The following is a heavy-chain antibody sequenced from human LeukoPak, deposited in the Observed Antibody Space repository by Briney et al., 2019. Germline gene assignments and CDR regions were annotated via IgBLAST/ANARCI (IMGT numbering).Heavy chain of an antibody. CDR2: ISSSGSTI. CDR3: ARDGHYFDY. J-gene: IGHJ4*02. V-gene: IGHV3-48*03. CDR1: GFTFSSYE. Sequence: PGGSLRLSCAASGFTFSSYEMNWVRQAPGKGLEWVSYISSSGSTIYYADSVKGRITISRDNAKNSLYLQMNSLRAEDTAVYYCARDGHYFDYWGQGTLVTVSS.